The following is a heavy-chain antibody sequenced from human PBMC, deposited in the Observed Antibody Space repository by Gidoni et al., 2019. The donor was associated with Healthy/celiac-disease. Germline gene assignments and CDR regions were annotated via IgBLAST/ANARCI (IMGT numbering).Heavy chain of an antibody. J-gene: IGHJ3*02. V-gene: IGHV3-48*02. D-gene: IGHD3-22*01. CDR3: ARDPYYYDSSGPDAFDI. CDR1: GFTFSSYS. Sequence: EVQLVESGGGLVQPGGSLRLSCAASGFTFSSYSMNWVRQAPGKGLEWVSYISSSSSTIYYADSVKGRFTISRDNAKNSLYLQMNSLRDEDTAVYYCARDPYYYDSSGPDAFDIWGQGTMVTVSS. CDR2: ISSSSSTI.